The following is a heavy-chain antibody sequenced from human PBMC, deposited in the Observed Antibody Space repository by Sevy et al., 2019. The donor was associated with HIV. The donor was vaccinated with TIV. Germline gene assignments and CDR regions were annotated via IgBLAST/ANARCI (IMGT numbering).Heavy chain of an antibody. CDR2: ISTSGFNI. CDR3: AGGRVASRVFEY. J-gene: IGHJ4*02. Sequence: GGSLRLSCVASGFIFSDSETNWVRQAPGKGLEWVSYISTSGFNIYYAESVKGRFTVSRDNAKNSLVLQMNSLRVDDTALYYCAGGRVASRVFEYWGQGALVTVSS. CDR1: GFIFSDSE. V-gene: IGHV3-48*03. D-gene: IGHD1-26*01.